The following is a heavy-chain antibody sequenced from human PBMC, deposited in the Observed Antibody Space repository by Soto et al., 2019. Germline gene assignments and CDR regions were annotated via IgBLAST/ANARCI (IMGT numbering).Heavy chain of an antibody. D-gene: IGHD1-26*01. CDR2: ITSSGTYK. CDR1: GFNFNIYS. Sequence: EVQLVESGGGLVKPGGSLRISCAASGFNFNIYSMNWVRQAPGKGLEWVSSITSSGTYKDYADSVKGRFTISRDTAKNSLYLQMNSLRAEDTAMYYCAKDRASNRFRGSDYWGQGPLVPVSS. V-gene: IGHV3-21*01. CDR3: AKDRASNRFRGSDY. J-gene: IGHJ4*02.